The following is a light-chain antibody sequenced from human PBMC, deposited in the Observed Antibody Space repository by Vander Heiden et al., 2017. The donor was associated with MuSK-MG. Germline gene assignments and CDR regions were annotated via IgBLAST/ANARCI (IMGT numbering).Light chain of an antibody. CDR1: QGVSVN. CDR2: GTS. V-gene: IGKV3-15*01. J-gene: IGKJ1*01. Sequence: EIVMTKSPATLSLSPGESGTISCRASQGVSVNVAWYQQKPGQAPRLLIVGTSTRATGVPARFSGSGSGTDVTFTISSLQSEDGSGYFCQQYGVCYPEFGQGTKVDVK. CDR3: QQYGVCYPE.